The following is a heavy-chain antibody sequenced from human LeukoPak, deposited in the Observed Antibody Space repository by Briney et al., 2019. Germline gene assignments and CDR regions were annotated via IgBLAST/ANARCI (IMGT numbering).Heavy chain of an antibody. CDR2: MNPNSGNT. Sequence: ASVKVSCKASGYTFTSYDINWVRQATGQGLERMGWMNPNSGNTGYAQKFQGRVTMTRNTSISTAYMELSSLRSEDTAVYYCARAYYDSSGYYSKWGSYYYYGMDVWGQGTTVTVSS. CDR3: ARAYYDSSGYYSKWGSYYYYGMDV. J-gene: IGHJ6*02. D-gene: IGHD3-22*01. CDR1: GYTFTSYD. V-gene: IGHV1-8*01.